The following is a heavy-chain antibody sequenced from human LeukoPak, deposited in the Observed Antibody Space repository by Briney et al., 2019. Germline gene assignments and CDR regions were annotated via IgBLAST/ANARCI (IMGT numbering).Heavy chain of an antibody. V-gene: IGHV4-38-2*02. CDR3: ARDGDFYYFDY. CDR2: ISHSGSS. J-gene: IGHJ4*02. Sequence: PSETLSLTCAVYGGSFSGYYWGWIRQPPGKGPEWIASISHSGSSYYNPSFKRPVSISVDTSKNQFSLRLSFVTAADTAVYYCARDGDFYYFDYWGQGTLVTVSS. CDR1: GGSFSGYY.